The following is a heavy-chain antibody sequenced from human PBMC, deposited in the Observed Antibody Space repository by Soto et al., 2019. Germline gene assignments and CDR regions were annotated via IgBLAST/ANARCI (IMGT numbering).Heavy chain of an antibody. CDR3: ARVCSSTSCYGLIDY. D-gene: IGHD2-2*01. J-gene: IGHJ4*01. CDR2: IKQDGSEK. Sequence: GGSLRLSCAASGFTFSSYWMSWVRQAPGKGLEWVANIKQDGSEKYYVDSVKGRFTISRDNAKNSLYLQMNSLRAEDTAVYYCARVCSSTSCYGLIDYWGHGTLVTVSS. CDR1: GFTFSSYW. V-gene: IGHV3-7*05.